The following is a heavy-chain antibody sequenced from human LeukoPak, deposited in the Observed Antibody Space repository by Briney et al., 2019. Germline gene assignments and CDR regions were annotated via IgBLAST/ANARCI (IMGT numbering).Heavy chain of an antibody. Sequence: SVKVSCRASGGTFSSHAISWVRQAPGQGLEWMGRIIPILGIANYAQKFQGRVTITADKSTSTAYMELSSLRSEDTAVYYCAREIGYCSSTSCSQTNYYYYGMDVWGQGTTVTVSS. D-gene: IGHD2-2*01. V-gene: IGHV1-69*04. CDR2: IIPILGIA. CDR3: AREIGYCSSTSCSQTNYYYYGMDV. J-gene: IGHJ6*02. CDR1: GGTFSSHA.